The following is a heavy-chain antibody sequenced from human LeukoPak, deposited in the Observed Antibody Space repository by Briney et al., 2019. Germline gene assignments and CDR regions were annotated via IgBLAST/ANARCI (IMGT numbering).Heavy chain of an antibody. V-gene: IGHV4-59*01. Sequence: SETLSLTCTVSGGSISSYYWSWIRQPPGKGLEWVGYIYYSGSNNYNPSLKSRVTISVDTSKNQFSLKLSSVTAADTAVYYCARVSGDTAMVVYYFDYWGQGTLVTVSS. CDR1: GGSISSYY. D-gene: IGHD5-18*01. CDR2: IYYSGSN. J-gene: IGHJ4*02. CDR3: ARVSGDTAMVVYYFDY.